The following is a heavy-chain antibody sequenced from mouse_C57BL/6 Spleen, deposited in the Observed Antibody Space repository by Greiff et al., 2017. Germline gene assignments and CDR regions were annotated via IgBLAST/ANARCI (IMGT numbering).Heavy chain of an antibody. J-gene: IGHJ4*01. V-gene: IGHV14-4*01. CDR3: TTESYAVDY. Sequence: VQLKQSGAELVRPGASVKLSCTASGFNIKDDYMHWVKQRPEQGLEWIGWIDPENGDTEYASKFQGKATITADTSSNTAYLQLSSLTSEDTAVYYCTTESYAVDYWGQGTSVTVSS. CDR2: IDPENGDT. CDR1: GFNIKDDY.